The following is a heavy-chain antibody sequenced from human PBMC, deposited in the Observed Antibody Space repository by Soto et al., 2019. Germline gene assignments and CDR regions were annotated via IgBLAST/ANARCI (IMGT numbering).Heavy chain of an antibody. CDR2: INHSGST. J-gene: IGHJ4*02. Sequence: QVQLQQWGAGLLKPSETLSLTCAVYGGSFSGYYWSWIRQPPGKGLEWIGEINHSGSTNYNPSLKSRVTISVDTSKNQFSLKLSSVTAADTAVYYCARADRYDFRFDYWGQGTLVTVSS. V-gene: IGHV4-34*01. CDR1: GGSFSGYY. CDR3: ARADRYDFRFDY. D-gene: IGHD3-3*01.